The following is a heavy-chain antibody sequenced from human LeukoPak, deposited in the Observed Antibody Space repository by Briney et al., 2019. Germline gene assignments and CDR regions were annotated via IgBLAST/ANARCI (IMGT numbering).Heavy chain of an antibody. CDR1: GYSFTSYW. CDR3: ARHDGYGDAYYYYYYGMDV. D-gene: IGHD4-17*01. V-gene: IGHV5-51*01. Sequence: GESLKISCKGSGYSFTSYWIGWVRQMPGKGLEWMGIIYPGDSDTRYSPSFQGQVTISADKSISTAYLQWSSLKASDTAMYYCARHDGYGDAYYYYYYGMDVWGQGTTVTVSS. CDR2: IYPGDSDT. J-gene: IGHJ6*02.